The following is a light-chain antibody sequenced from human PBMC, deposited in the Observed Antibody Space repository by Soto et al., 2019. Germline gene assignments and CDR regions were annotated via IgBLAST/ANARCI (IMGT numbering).Light chain of an antibody. CDR1: SSDVGRYNY. Sequence: QSALTQPRSVSGSPGQSVTISCTGTSSDVGRYNYVSWYQQHPGKAPKFMIYDVSKRASGVPDRFSGSKSGYMASLTISGLQTEDEADYHCCSYGGSYNVVCGGGTKLTVL. V-gene: IGLV2-11*01. CDR3: CSYGGSYNVV. J-gene: IGLJ2*01. CDR2: DVS.